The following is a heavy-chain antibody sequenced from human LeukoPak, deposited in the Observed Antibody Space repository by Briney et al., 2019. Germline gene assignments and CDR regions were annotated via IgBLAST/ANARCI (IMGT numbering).Heavy chain of an antibody. Sequence: PSETLSLTCSVSGGSISSTAYYWGWIRQPPGKGLEWIGEINHSGSTNYNPSLKSRVTISVDTSKNQFSLKLSSVTAADTAVYYCASSRYNSSGWSSATYYFDYWGQGTLVTVSS. V-gene: IGHV4-39*07. CDR2: INHSGST. D-gene: IGHD6-19*01. CDR1: GGSISSTAYY. CDR3: ASSRYNSSGWSSATYYFDY. J-gene: IGHJ4*02.